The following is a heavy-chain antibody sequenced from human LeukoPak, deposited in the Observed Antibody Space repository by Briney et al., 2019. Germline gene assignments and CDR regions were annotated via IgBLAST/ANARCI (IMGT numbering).Heavy chain of an antibody. CDR3: ASQYYYGSGYSPPASYYFGMDV. J-gene: IGHJ6*02. CDR2: ISSSSSYI. D-gene: IGHD3-10*01. CDR1: GFTFSSYS. Sequence: GGSLRLSCAASGFTFSSYSMNWVRQAPGKGLEWVSSISSSSSYIYYADSVKGRFTISRDNAKNSLYLQMNSLRAEDTAVYYCASQYYYGSGYSPPASYYFGMDVWGQGTTVTVSS. V-gene: IGHV3-21*01.